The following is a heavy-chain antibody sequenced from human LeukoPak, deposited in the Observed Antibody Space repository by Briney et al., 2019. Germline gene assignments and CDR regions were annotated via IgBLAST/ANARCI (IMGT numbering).Heavy chain of an antibody. V-gene: IGHV4-39*07. CDR2: IDYSGDT. CDR3: VRLVSATGNFDF. J-gene: IGHJ4*02. D-gene: IGHD1-1*01. Sequence: SETLSLTCSVSGGSISSSGYYWGWIRQPPGKGLEWIETIDYSGDTYYNPSLKSRVTIPMDTSKNQFSLKLRSVTAADTAVYFCVRLVSATGNFDFWGQGALVTVSS. CDR1: GGSISSSGYY.